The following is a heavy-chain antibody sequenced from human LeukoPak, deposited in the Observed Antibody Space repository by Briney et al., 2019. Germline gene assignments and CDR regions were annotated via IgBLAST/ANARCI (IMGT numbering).Heavy chain of an antibody. CDR3: ARVSGARGFDY. Sequence: PSETLSRTCDVSGGSIDSYHWTWIRQPPGKGLEWIGSIYYTGSTNYSPSLKSRVTISVDTSRTQFSLKLSSVTAADTAVYYCARVSGARGFDYWGQGTLVTVSS. V-gene: IGHV4-59*01. CDR2: IYYTGST. D-gene: IGHD7-27*01. J-gene: IGHJ4*02. CDR1: GGSIDSYH.